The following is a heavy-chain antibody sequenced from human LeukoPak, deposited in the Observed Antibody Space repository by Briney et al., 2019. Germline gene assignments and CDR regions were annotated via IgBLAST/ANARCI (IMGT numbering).Heavy chain of an antibody. CDR3: ARAGLRPRPYYYDSSDAFDI. CDR1: GGSISSYY. CDR2: IYYSGST. V-gene: IGHV4-59*01. J-gene: IGHJ3*02. Sequence: SETLSLTCTVSGGSISSYYWSWIRQPPGKGLEWIGYIYYSGSTNYNPSLKSRVTISVNTSQNQFSLKLSSVTAADTAVYYCARAGLRPRPYYYDSSDAFDIWGQGTMVTVSS. D-gene: IGHD3-22*01.